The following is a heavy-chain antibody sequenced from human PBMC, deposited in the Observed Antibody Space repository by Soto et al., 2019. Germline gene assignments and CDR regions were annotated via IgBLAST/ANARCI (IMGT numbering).Heavy chain of an antibody. Sequence: GGSLRLSCSASGFTFSDENMSWVRQVPGKGLEWVSGISGGGSYIFYADSVQGRLSISRDNPKNSLFLEMNSLRVEDTAVYYCARDSDCHSTSCFFPPHVWGQGTTVTVSS. CDR2: ISGGGSYI. CDR3: ARDSDCHSTSCFFPPHV. J-gene: IGHJ6*02. D-gene: IGHD2-2*01. CDR1: GFTFSDEN. V-gene: IGHV3-21*06.